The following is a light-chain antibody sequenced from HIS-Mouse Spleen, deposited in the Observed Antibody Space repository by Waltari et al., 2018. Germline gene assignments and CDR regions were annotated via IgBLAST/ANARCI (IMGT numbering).Light chain of an antibody. CDR3: QVWDSSSDHYV. Sequence: SYVLTQPPSVSVAPGKTARITWGGNNIGSKSVHWYQQKPGQAPVLVVYDDSDWPSGIPERFSGSNSGNTATLTISRVEAGDEADYYCQVWDSSSDHYVFGTGTKVTVL. CDR2: DDS. V-gene: IGLV3-21*03. J-gene: IGLJ1*01. CDR1: NIGSKS.